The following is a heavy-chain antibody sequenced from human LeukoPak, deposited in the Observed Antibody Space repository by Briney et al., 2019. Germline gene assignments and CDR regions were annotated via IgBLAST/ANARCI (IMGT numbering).Heavy chain of an antibody. CDR2: ISPDATNS. J-gene: IGHJ4*02. Sequence: GGSLRLSCAASGFTFSVYYMFWVRQAPGKGLVWVSNISPDATNSKYADFVEGRFTISRDNAKNTLYLQLNSLRVEDAAVYYCATGYRSAYSWDSWGQGTLVTVSS. CDR1: GFTFSVYY. D-gene: IGHD5-12*01. V-gene: IGHV3-74*03. CDR3: ATGYRSAYSWDS.